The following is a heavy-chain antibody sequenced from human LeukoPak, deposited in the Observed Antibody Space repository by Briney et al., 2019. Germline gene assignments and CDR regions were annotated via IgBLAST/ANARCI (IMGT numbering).Heavy chain of an antibody. Sequence: PSETLSLTCTVSGGSISSYYWSWIRQPPGKGLEWIGYIYYSGSTNYNPSLKSRVTISVDTSKNQFSLKLSSVTAADTAVYYCARWYYDSSGYYLVYAFDIWGQGTMVTVSS. CDR3: ARWYYDSSGYYLVYAFDI. V-gene: IGHV4-59*01. CDR2: IYYSGST. J-gene: IGHJ3*02. CDR1: GGSISSYY. D-gene: IGHD3-22*01.